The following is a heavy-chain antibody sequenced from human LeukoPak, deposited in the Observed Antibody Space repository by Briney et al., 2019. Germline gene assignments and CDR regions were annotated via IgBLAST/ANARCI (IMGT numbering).Heavy chain of an antibody. Sequence: PGGSLKLSCAASGFSFSTYAMTWVRQAPGKGLEWVSSISGSGDKTYYAESVKGRFTISRDNSKNTLFLQMNSLRAEDTGIFYCAKRSAYTTGWFFDLWGQGILDTVSS. CDR1: GFSFSTYA. J-gene: IGHJ4*02. CDR3: AKRSAYTTGWFFDL. V-gene: IGHV3-23*01. D-gene: IGHD6-19*01. CDR2: ISGSGDKT.